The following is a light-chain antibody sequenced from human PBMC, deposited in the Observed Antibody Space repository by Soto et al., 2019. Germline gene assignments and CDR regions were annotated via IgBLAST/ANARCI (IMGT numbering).Light chain of an antibody. Sequence: SYELTQPPSVSVSPGQTASITCSGDKLGDKYACWYQQKPGQSPVLVIYQDSKRPSGIPERFSGSNAGNTATLTISWTQAMDEADYYCQAWDSSTGVCGTGTKLTVL. J-gene: IGLJ1*01. CDR2: QDS. V-gene: IGLV3-1*01. CDR1: KLGDKY. CDR3: QAWDSSTGV.